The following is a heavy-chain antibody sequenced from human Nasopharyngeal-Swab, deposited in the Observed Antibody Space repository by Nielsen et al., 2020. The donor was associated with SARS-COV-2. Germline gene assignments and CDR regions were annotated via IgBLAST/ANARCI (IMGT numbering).Heavy chain of an antibody. V-gene: IGHV1-8*01. CDR1: GSTFSNYD. Sequence: ASVKVSCKASGSTFSNYDINWVRQATGQGLEWMGWMNPYSGNTAYSPKFQGRLTMTSDTSITTAFMELSSLRSEDTAIYFCARGGYYYETNGYWAHAFDIWGQGTMVTVSS. J-gene: IGHJ3*02. CDR3: ARGGYYYETNGYWAHAFDI. CDR2: MNPYSGNT. D-gene: IGHD3-22*01.